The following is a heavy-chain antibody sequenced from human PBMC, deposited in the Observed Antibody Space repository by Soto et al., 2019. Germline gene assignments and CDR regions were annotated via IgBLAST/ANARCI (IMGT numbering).Heavy chain of an antibody. CDR1: GFTFSSYA. J-gene: IGHJ4*02. V-gene: IGHV3-23*01. CDR3: AKDKYRHTWFGELTFDY. CDR2: ISGSGGST. Sequence: GGSLRLSCVASGFTFSSYAMSWVRQAPGKGLEWVSAISGSGGSTYYADSVKGRFTISRDNSKNTLYLQMNSLRAEDTAVYYCAKDKYRHTWFGELTFDYWGQGTLVTVSS. D-gene: IGHD3-10*01.